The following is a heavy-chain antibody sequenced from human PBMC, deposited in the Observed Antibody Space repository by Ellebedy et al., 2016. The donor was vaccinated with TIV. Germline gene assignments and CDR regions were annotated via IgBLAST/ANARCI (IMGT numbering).Heavy chain of an antibody. CDR3: ARVRNYYDSSGYYWPYSWFDP. D-gene: IGHD3-22*01. J-gene: IGHJ5*02. Sequence: SETLSLXXAVSGDSISSGGYSWSWIRQPPGKGLEWIGYIYHSGKTYYNPSLKSRVTISVDRPKNQFSVRLNSVTAADTAVYYCARVRNYYDSSGYYWPYSWFDPWGQGTLVTVSS. CDR2: IYHSGKT. CDR1: GDSISSGGYS. V-gene: IGHV4-30-2*01.